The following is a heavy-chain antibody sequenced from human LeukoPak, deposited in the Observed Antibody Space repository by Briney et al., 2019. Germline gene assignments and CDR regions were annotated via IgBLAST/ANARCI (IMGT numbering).Heavy chain of an antibody. Sequence: SETLSLTCTVSGGSIRSYYWSWIRQPPGKGLEWVGYIYDSGSTSYNPSLKSRVTISVDTSKNQFSLKVTSVTAADTAVYYCVRGPTGHYFDYWGQGTLVTVSS. CDR2: IYDSGST. CDR1: GGSIRSYY. J-gene: IGHJ4*02. V-gene: IGHV4-59*03. CDR3: VRGPTGHYFDY. D-gene: IGHD1-14*01.